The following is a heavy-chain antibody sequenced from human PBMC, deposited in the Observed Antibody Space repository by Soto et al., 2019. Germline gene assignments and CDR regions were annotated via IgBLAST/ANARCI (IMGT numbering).Heavy chain of an antibody. V-gene: IGHV3-23*01. J-gene: IGHJ4*02. D-gene: IGHD2-2*01. CDR2: ISGSGGSP. CDR1: GFIFSSYT. Sequence: EVQLLQSGGGLVQPGESLRLSCAASGFIFSSYTMSWVRQAPGKGLEWVSVISGSGGSPYHADSVQGRFTISRDNPKNTLYLQVNSLRAEDTAIYCAKARCSSATCYVPDYWGQGTLVTVSS. CDR3: AKARCSSATCYVPDY.